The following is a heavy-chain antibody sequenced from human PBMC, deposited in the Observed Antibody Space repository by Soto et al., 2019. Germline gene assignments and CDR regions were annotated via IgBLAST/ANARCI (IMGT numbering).Heavy chain of an antibody. J-gene: IGHJ4*02. CDR3: AMDVYHYGSFDY. CDR2: INHSGST. V-gene: IGHV4-34*01. D-gene: IGHD3-10*01. CDR1: GGSFSGYY. Sequence: QVQLQQWGAGLLKPSETLSLTCGVYGGSFSGYYWSWIRQPQGKGLEWIGEINHSGSTNYNPSLKSRVTISVDISKNQFSLKLSSVTAADTAVYYCAMDVYHYGSFDYWGQGTLVTVSS.